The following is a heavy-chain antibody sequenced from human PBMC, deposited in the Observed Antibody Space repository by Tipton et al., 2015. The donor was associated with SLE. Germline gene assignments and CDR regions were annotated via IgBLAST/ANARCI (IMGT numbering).Heavy chain of an antibody. J-gene: IGHJ5*02. D-gene: IGHD5-18*01. CDR1: GGSLSNYY. CDR2: VYYSGST. V-gene: IGHV4-59*01. CDR3: ARSRGYSYGDGWIDP. Sequence: TLSLTCTVSGGSLSNYYWTWIRQPPGKGLEWIGYVYYSGSTNYNPSLKSRVTISVDTSKNQFSLKLSSVTAADTAVYYCARSRGYSYGDGWIDPWGQGTLVTVSS.